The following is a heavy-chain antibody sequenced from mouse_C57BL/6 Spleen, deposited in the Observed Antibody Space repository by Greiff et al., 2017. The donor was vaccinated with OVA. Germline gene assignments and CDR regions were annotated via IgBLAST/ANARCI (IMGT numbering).Heavy chain of an antibody. Sequence: EVQLQQSGPELVKPGASVKISCKASGYTFTDYYMNWVKQSPGKSLEWIGDINPNNGGTSYNQKFKGKATLTVDKSSSTAYMELRSLTSEDSAVYYCARGGTGTARAFDYWGQGTTLTVSS. J-gene: IGHJ2*01. CDR1: GYTFTDYY. CDR2: INPNNGGT. CDR3: ARGGTGTARAFDY. D-gene: IGHD4-1*01. V-gene: IGHV1-26*01.